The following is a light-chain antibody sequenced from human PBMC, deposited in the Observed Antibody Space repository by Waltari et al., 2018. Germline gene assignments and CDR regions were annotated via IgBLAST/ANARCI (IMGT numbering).Light chain of an antibody. CDR1: KDIRKN. CDR2: DAS. CDR3: QHYNNLPYT. V-gene: IGKV1-33*01. Sequence: IQMTQSPSSLSASIGDRVTITCRASKDIRKNLSWFQERPGKAPKLLIYDASNLEAGVPSRFSGTRSGTDFSLTISSLQPEDSATYYCQHYNNLPYTFSRGTKLQIK. J-gene: IGKJ2*01.